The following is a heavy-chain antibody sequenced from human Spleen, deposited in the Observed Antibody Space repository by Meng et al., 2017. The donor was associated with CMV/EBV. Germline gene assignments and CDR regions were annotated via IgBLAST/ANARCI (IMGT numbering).Heavy chain of an antibody. Sequence: ETLSLTCAASGFTFSSYSMNWVRQAPGKGLEWVSYISSSSSTIYYADSVKGRFTISRDNAKNTLYLQMNSLRAEDTAVYYCAKDRGYCSSTSCYITYFDYWGQGTLVTVSS. CDR3: AKDRGYCSSTSCYITYFDY. CDR1: GFTFSSYS. CDR2: ISSSSSTI. V-gene: IGHV3-48*04. J-gene: IGHJ4*02. D-gene: IGHD2-2*02.